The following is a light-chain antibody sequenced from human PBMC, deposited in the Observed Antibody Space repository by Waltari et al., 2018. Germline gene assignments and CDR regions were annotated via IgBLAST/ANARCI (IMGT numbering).Light chain of an antibody. V-gene: IGKV3-11*01. CDR1: QSVGIY. CDR2: DAA. CDR3: QQRNNWPPENT. Sequence: EIVLTQSPATLSLSPGERATLSCRASQSVGIYLAWFQQKLDQPPRLLIYDAANRATGIPARFSGSGSGTDFTHTISSLEAEDFALYDCQQRNNWPPENTFGQGTKLEMK. J-gene: IGKJ2*01.